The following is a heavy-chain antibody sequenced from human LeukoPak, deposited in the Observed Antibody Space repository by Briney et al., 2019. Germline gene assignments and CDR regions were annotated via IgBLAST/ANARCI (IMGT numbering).Heavy chain of an antibody. V-gene: IGHV2-70*11. CDR3: AWHIVSYNWFDP. D-gene: IGHD2-15*01. CDR1: GFSLSTSGMC. J-gene: IGHJ5*02. CDR2: IDWDDDK. Sequence: SGPALVKPTQTLTLTCTFSGFSLSTSGMCVSWIRQPPGKALKWLARIDWDDDKYYSTSLKTRLTISKDTSKNQVVLTMTNMDPVDTATYYCAWHIVSYNWFDPWGQGTLVTVSS.